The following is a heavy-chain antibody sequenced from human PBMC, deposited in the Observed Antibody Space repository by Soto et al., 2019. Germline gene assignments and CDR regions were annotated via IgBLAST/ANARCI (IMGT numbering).Heavy chain of an antibody. D-gene: IGHD1-20*01. V-gene: IGHV1-2*04. CDR1: GYTFTGYY. CDR2: INPNSGGT. Sequence: ASVKVSCKASGYTFTGYYMHWVRQAPGQGLEWMGWINPNSGGTNYAQKFQGWVTMTRDTSISTAYMELSRLRSEDTAVYYCARVALQTSLYNRSRPLYYSHYWRHATLVT. J-gene: IGHJ4*01. CDR3: ARVALQTSLYNRSRPLYYSHY.